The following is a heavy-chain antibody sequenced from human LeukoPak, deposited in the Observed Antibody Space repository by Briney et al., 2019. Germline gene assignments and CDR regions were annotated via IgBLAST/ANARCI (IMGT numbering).Heavy chain of an antibody. Sequence: PSETLSLTCAVYGGSFSAYYWSWIRQSPGKGLQWIAEVNHRGDTNYNPSVKGRVTISVDTSKNQFSPKVTPLTAADTAVYYCARGPTISETGYFDYWGQGTLVTVSS. D-gene: IGHD1-1*01. J-gene: IGHJ4*03. V-gene: IGHV4-34*01. CDR3: ARGPTISETGYFDY. CDR1: GGSFSAYY. CDR2: VNHRGDT.